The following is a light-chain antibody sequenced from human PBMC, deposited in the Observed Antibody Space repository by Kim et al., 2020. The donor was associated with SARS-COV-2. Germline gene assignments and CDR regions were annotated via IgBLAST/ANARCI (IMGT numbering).Light chain of an antibody. CDR2: LNSDGSH. V-gene: IGLV4-69*01. CDR3: QTWGTGIRV. CDR1: SGHSSYA. J-gene: IGLJ3*02. Sequence: ASVKLTCTLSSGHSSYANAWHQQQQEKGPRYLMKLNSDGSHSKGDGIPDRVSGSSSGAERYLTISSPQAEDEADYDCQTWGTGIRVFGGGTQLTVL.